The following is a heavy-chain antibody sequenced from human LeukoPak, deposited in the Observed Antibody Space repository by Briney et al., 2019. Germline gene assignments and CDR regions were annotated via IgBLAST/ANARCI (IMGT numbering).Heavy chain of an antibody. CDR1: GGSFSGYY. CDR2: INHSGST. V-gene: IGHV4-34*01. Sequence: PSETLSLTCQVYGGSFSGYYWSWIRQPPGKGLEWIGEINHSGSTNYNPSLKSRVTISVDTSKNQFSLKLSPVTAADTAVYYCARRGVVPAARRQFDYWGQGTLVTVSS. CDR3: ARRGVVPAARRQFDY. D-gene: IGHD2-2*01. J-gene: IGHJ4*02.